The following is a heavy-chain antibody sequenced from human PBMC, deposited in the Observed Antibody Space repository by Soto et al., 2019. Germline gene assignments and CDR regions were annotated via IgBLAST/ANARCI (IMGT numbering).Heavy chain of an antibody. CDR3: ARHGSDSGWSFFDP. J-gene: IGHJ5*02. CDR2: VSYSGST. CDR1: GGAIGGYY. D-gene: IGHD6-19*01. V-gene: IGHV4-59*08. Sequence: SETLSLTCSLSGGAIGGYYWSWIRQPPGKALEWIGYVSYSGSTDYHPSLKSRVSISIDTSKNQFSLKMISVTAADTAVYYCARHGSDSGWSFFDPWGPGALVTVSS.